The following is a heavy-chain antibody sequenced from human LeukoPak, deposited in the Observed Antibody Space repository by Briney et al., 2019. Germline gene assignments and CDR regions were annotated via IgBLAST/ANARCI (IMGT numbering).Heavy chain of an antibody. CDR2: IYYSGST. CDR1: GGSISSYY. J-gene: IGHJ4*02. Sequence: PSETLSLTCTVSGGSISSYYWSWIRQPPGKGLEWIGYIYYSGSTNYNPSLKSRATISVDTSKNQFSLKLSSVTAADTAVYYCARVRYSSGWYVDYWGQGTLVTVSS. V-gene: IGHV4-59*08. D-gene: IGHD6-19*01. CDR3: ARVRYSSGWYVDY.